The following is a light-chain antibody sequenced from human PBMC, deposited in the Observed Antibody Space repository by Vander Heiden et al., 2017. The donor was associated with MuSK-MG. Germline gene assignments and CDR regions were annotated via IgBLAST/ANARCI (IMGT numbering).Light chain of an antibody. J-gene: IGLJ1*01. Sequence: QSALTQPASMSRSPGQSITISCTGSTSDVGGYSYVSWYQQHPGKGPRLMIYDVSNRPSGVSNRFSGSKSGNTASLTISGLQAEDEADYYCSSDTSENTLVFATGTKVTVL. V-gene: IGLV2-14*01. CDR3: SSDTSENTLV. CDR2: DVS. CDR1: TSDVGGYSY.